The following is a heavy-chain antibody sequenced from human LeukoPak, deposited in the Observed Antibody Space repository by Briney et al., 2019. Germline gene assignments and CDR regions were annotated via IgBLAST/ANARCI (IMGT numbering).Heavy chain of an antibody. V-gene: IGHV4-39*01. Sequence: PSETLSLTCTVSGGSISSSSYYWGWIRQPPGKGLEWIGSIYYSGSTYYNPSLKSRVTISVDTSKNQFSLKLSSVTAAATAVYYCARLGDGYNSVDYWGQGTLVTVSS. CDR1: GGSISSSSYY. CDR2: IYYSGST. D-gene: IGHD5-24*01. J-gene: IGHJ4*02. CDR3: ARLGDGYNSVDY.